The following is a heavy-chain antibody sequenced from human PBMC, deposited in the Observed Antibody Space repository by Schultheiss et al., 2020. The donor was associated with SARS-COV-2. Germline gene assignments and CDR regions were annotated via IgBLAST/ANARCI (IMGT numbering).Heavy chain of an antibody. V-gene: IGHV3-23*01. CDR3: AKVYGDYDYYYYGMDV. D-gene: IGHD4-17*01. CDR2: IGGSGGST. J-gene: IGHJ6*02. CDR1: GFTFNNYA. Sequence: GGSLRLSCAASGFTFNNYAMSWVRQAPGKGLEWVSAIGGSGGSTYYADFVKGRFTISRDNFKNTLYLQMNSLRAEDTAVYYCAKVYGDYDYYYYGMDVWGQGTTVTVSS.